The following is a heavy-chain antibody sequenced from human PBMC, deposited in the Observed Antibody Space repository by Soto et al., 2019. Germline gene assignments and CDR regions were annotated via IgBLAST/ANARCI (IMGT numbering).Heavy chain of an antibody. J-gene: IGHJ4*02. Sequence: SETLSLTCTVSGGSISSGDYYWSWIRQPPGKGLEWIGYIYYSGSTYYNPSLKSRVTISVDTSKNQFSLKLSSVTAADTAVYYCARYVPPRPYYYDSSGYQYYFDYWGQGTLVTVS. CDR2: IYYSGST. D-gene: IGHD3-22*01. V-gene: IGHV4-30-4*01. CDR1: GGSISSGDYY. CDR3: ARYVPPRPYYYDSSGYQYYFDY.